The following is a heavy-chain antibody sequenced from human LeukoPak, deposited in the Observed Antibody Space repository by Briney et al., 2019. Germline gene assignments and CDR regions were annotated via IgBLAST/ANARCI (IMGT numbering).Heavy chain of an antibody. J-gene: IGHJ4*02. CDR1: GFTFSSYW. D-gene: IGHD6-13*01. Sequence: GESLRLSCAASGFTFSSYWMSWVRQAPGKGLEWVAKIKQDGSEKYYVDSVKGRFTISRDNAENSLYLQMTSLRAEDTAVYYCARDSTLANWGQGILVTVSS. V-gene: IGHV3-7*01. CDR2: IKQDGSEK. CDR3: ARDSTLAN.